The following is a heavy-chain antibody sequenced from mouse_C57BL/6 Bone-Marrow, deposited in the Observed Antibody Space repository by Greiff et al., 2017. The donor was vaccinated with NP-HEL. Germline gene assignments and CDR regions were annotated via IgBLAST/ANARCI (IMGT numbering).Heavy chain of an antibody. Sequence: EVQLQQSGPELVKPGASVKISCKASGYSFTGYYMNWVKQSPEKSLEWIGEINPSTGGTTYNQKFKAKATLTVDKSSSTAYMQLRSLTSEDSAVYYCAKGLVWYFDVWGRGTAVTVSS. CDR1: GYSFTGYY. D-gene: IGHD2-10*02. CDR2: INPSTGGT. V-gene: IGHV1-42*01. J-gene: IGHJ1*03. CDR3: AKGLVWYFDV.